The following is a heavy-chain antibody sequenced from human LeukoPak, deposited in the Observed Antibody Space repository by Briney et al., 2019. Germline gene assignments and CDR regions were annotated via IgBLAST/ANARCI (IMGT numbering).Heavy chain of an antibody. Sequence: PSETLSLTCAVYGGSFSGYYWSWIRQPPGKGLEWIGEINHSGSTNYNPSLKSRVTISVDTSKNQFSLKLSSVTAADTAVYYCARGGRDGYNYDFDYWGQGTLVTVSS. CDR1: GGSFSGYY. D-gene: IGHD5-24*01. CDR2: INHSGST. CDR3: ARGGRDGYNYDFDY. V-gene: IGHV4-34*01. J-gene: IGHJ4*02.